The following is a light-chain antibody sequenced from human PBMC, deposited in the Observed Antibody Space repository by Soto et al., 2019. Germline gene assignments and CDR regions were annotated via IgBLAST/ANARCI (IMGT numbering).Light chain of an antibody. CDR3: QQYDNWPLT. CDR1: QSVSSN. V-gene: IGKV3-15*01. J-gene: IGKJ4*02. Sequence: EIVMVQSPATLPVSPGERATLSCRASQSVSSNLAWYQQKPGQAPRFLIYGASTRATGIPARFSGSGSGTEFTLTISSLQSEDFAVYYCQQYDNWPLTFGGGTKVDIK. CDR2: GAS.